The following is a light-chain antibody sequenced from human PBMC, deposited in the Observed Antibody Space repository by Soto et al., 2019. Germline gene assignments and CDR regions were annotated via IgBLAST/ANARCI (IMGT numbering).Light chain of an antibody. Sequence: EIVLTQSPGTPSLSPGGRATLSCRASQSVSSSYLAWYQQKPGQAPRLLIYGASSRATGIPDRFSGSGSGTDFTLTISRLEPEDFAVYYCQQYGSSPATFGQGTRLEIK. J-gene: IGKJ5*01. CDR1: QSVSSSY. V-gene: IGKV3-20*01. CDR3: QQYGSSPAT. CDR2: GAS.